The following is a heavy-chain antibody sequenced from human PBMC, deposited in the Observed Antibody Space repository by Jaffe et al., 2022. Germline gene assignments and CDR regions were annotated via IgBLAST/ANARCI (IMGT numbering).Heavy chain of an antibody. D-gene: IGHD6-13*01. V-gene: IGHV3-48*03. J-gene: IGHJ4*02. CDR3: ARMQQLVLFDY. CDR1: GFTFSSYE. CDR2: ISSSGSTI. Sequence: EVQLVESGGGLVQPGGSLRLSCAASGFTFSSYEMNWVRQAPGKGLEWVSYISSSGSTIYYADSVKGRFTISRDNAKNSLYLQMNSLRAEDTAVYYCARMQQLVLFDYWGQGTLVTVSS.